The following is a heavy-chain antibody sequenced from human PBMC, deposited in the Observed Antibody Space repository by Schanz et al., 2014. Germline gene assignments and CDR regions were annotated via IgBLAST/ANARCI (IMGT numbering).Heavy chain of an antibody. Sequence: QVQLQESGPGLVKPSQTLSLTCTVSGGSVSSGGDYWSWIRQHPGKGLEWIVFISYSGSTYYNPSLKSRVSMSVDTTKNQLSVTLNSAPAADTAVYDCARDRGHGYFPGDIWGQGTMVTVSS. D-gene: IGHD4-17*01. CDR2: ISYSGST. CDR3: ARDRGHGYFPGDI. J-gene: IGHJ3*02. V-gene: IGHV4-31*03. CDR1: GGSVSSGGDY.